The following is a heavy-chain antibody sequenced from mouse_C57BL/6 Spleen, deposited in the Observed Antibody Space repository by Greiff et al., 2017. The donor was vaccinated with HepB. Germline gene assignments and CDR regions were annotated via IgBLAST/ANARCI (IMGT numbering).Heavy chain of an antibody. D-gene: IGHD1-3*01. CDR1: GYTFTDYE. Sequence: VQLQESGAELVRPGASVTLSCKASGYTFTDYEMHWVKQTPVHGLEWIGAIDPETGGTAYNQKFKGKAILTADKSSSTAYMELRSLTSEDSAVYYCTRSGLYPWFAYWGQGTLVTVSA. V-gene: IGHV1-15*01. CDR3: TRSGLYPWFAY. J-gene: IGHJ3*01. CDR2: IDPETGGT.